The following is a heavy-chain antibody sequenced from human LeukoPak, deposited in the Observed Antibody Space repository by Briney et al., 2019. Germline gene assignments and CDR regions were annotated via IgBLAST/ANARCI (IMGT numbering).Heavy chain of an antibody. D-gene: IGHD3-16*02. Sequence: GASVKVSCKASGYTFTSYYMHWVRQAPGQGLEWMGIINPSGGSTSYAQKFQGRVTMTRDTSTSTAYMELSSLRSEDTAVYYCARDCGDYVWGSYPISWGQGTLVTVSS. V-gene: IGHV1-46*01. CDR1: GYTFTSYY. J-gene: IGHJ5*02. CDR3: ARDCGDYVWGSYPIS. CDR2: INPSGGST.